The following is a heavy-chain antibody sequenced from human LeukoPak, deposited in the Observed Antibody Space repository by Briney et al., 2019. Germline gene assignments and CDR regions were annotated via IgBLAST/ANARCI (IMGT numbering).Heavy chain of an antibody. J-gene: IGHJ3*02. V-gene: IGHV1-2*02. CDR1: GYTFTGYY. CDR3: ARVYKGGPEAFDI. Sequence: ASVKVSCKASGYTFTGYYMHWVRQAPGQGLEWMGWINPNSGGTNYAQKFQGRVTMTRDTSISTAYMELSRLRSDDTAVYYCARVYKGGPEAFDIWGQGTMVTVSS. D-gene: IGHD1-14*01. CDR2: INPNSGGT.